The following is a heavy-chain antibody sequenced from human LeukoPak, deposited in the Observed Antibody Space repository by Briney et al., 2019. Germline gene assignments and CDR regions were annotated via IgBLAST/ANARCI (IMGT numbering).Heavy chain of an antibody. CDR1: GGSISRSSYY. CDR2: FYYSGST. J-gene: IGHJ4*02. CDR3: ARDYGDHAFDC. Sequence: SETLSLTCTVSGGSISRSSYYWGWIRQPPGKGLEWIGSFYYSGSTYYNPSLKSRVTISVDTSKNQFSLKLSSVTAADTAVYFCARDYGDHAFDCWGQGTLITVSS. V-gene: IGHV4-39*01. D-gene: IGHD4-17*01.